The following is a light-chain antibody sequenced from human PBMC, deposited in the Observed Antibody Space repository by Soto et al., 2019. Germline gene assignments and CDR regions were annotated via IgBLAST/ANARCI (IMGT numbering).Light chain of an antibody. V-gene: IGLV2-14*01. CDR3: SSYTTSSTVV. CDR2: EVT. J-gene: IGLJ3*02. Sequence: QSALTQPASVSGSPGQSITISCTGTSSDIGPCNYVSWYQQHPGKAPKLIIYEVTNRPSGVSHRFSGSKSGTTASLTISGLQTEDEAHFYCSSYTTSSTVVFGGGTKVTVL. CDR1: SSDIGPCNY.